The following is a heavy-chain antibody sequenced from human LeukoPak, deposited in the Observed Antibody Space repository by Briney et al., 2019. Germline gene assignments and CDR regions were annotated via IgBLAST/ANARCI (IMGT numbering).Heavy chain of an antibody. D-gene: IGHD6-19*01. CDR3: ASFIAVAGTWGLDY. CDR2: ISSNGGST. CDR1: GFTFSSYS. Sequence: PGGSLRLSCAASGFTFSSYSMNWVRQAPGKGLEYVSTISSNGGSTYYANSVKGRFTISRDNSKNTLYLQMGSLRPEDMAVYYCASFIAVAGTWGLDYWGQGTLVTVSS. V-gene: IGHV3-64*01. J-gene: IGHJ4*02.